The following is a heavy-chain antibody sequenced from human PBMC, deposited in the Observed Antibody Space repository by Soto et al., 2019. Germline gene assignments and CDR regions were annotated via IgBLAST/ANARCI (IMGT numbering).Heavy chain of an antibody. Sequence: GGSLRLSCAASGFTFSSYSMNWVRQAPGKGLEWVAVISYDGSNKYYADSVKGRFTISRDNSKNTLYLQMNSLRAEDTAVYYCAKAGAGAADNYYYYGMDVWGQGTTVTVSS. V-gene: IGHV3-30*18. J-gene: IGHJ6*02. CDR2: ISYDGSNK. CDR3: AKAGAGAADNYYYYGMDV. CDR1: GFTFSSYS. D-gene: IGHD6-13*01.